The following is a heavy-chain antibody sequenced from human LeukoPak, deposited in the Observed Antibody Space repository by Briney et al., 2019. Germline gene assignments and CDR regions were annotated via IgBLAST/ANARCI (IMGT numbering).Heavy chain of an antibody. V-gene: IGHV3-30*03. CDR2: ISYDGSNK. CDR3: ARESSSGMGYYFDY. D-gene: IGHD3-22*01. CDR1: GFTFSSYG. Sequence: PGGSLRLSCAASGFTFSSYGMHWVRQAPGKGLEWVAVISYDGSNKYYADSVKGRFTISRDNAKNSLYLQMYSLRAEDTAVYYCARESSSGMGYYFDYWGQGTLVTVSS. J-gene: IGHJ4*02.